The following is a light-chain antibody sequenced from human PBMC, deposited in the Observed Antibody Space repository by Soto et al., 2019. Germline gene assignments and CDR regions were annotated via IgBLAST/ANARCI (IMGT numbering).Light chain of an antibody. CDR2: AAS. V-gene: IGKV1-9*01. CDR3: QQLNSYPLG. Sequence: DIKLTQSPSFLSASVGDRVTITCRASQGISSYLAWYQQKPGKAPKLLIYAASTLQSGVPSRFSGSGSGTEFTLTISSLQPEDFATYYCQQLNSYPLGFGGGTKVEIK. J-gene: IGKJ4*01. CDR1: QGISSY.